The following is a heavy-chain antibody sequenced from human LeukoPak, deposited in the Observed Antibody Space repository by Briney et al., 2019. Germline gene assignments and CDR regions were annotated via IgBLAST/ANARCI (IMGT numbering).Heavy chain of an antibody. D-gene: IGHD6-6*01. CDR1: GFTFDDYG. Sequence: PGGSLRLSCAASGFTFDDYGMSWVRQAPGKGLEWVSGINWKGGSTTYADSVRGRFTISRDNAKNSLYLEMNSLRAEDTALYHCARRPYSSSSHYLDYWGQGTLVTVSS. CDR2: INWKGGST. CDR3: ARRPYSSSSHYLDY. V-gene: IGHV3-20*01. J-gene: IGHJ4*02.